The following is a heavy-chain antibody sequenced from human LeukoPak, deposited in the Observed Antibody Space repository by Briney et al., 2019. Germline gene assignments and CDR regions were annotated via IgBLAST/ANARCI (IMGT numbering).Heavy chain of an antibody. CDR3: ARNPSYSSGWYYFDY. CDR1: GATFSSYA. J-gene: IGHJ4*02. Sequence: GSSVKVSCKASGATFSSYAISWVRQSPGQGIEWMGRMITIFGTANYAQKFQGRVTITTDESTSTAYMELSSLRSEDTAVYYCARNPSYSSGWYYFDYWGQGTLVTVSS. CDR2: MITIFGTA. D-gene: IGHD6-19*01. V-gene: IGHV1-69*05.